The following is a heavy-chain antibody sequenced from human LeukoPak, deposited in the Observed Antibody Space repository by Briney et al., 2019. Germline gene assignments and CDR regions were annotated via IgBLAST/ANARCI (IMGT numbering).Heavy chain of an antibody. V-gene: IGHV3-23*01. CDR2: ISGSGGST. J-gene: IGHJ4*02. Sequence: GGTLRLSCAASGFTFSHYGMTWVRQAPGKGLEWVSAISGSGGSTYYAGSVKGRFTISRDDSKNTLSLQMNSLRVEDTAVYYCARDLAWGAFDYWGQGTLVTVSS. CDR1: GFTFSHYG. D-gene: IGHD7-27*01. CDR3: ARDLAWGAFDY.